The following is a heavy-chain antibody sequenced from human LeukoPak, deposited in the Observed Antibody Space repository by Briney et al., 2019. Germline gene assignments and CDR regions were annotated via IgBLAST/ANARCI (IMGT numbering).Heavy chain of an antibody. Sequence: GASVKVSCKASGYTFTGYYMHWVRQAPGQGLEWMGIINPSGGSTTYAQKFQGRVTMTSDTSTRTVYMELSSLRSDDTAVYYCARDHIGSFAAWGQGTLVTVSS. J-gene: IGHJ5*02. CDR3: ARDHIGSFAA. CDR1: GYTFTGYY. D-gene: IGHD1-26*01. V-gene: IGHV1-46*01. CDR2: INPSGGST.